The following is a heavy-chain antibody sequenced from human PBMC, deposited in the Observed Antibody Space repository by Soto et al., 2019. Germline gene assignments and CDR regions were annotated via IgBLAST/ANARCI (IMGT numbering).Heavy chain of an antibody. CDR3: TTVSIAMMRGNYYYGMDV. CDR2: IKSKTDGGTT. CDR1: GFTFSNAW. Sequence: EVQLVESGGGLVKPGGSLRLSCAASGFTFSNAWMSWVRQAPGKGLEWVGRIKSKTDGGTTDYAAPVKGRFTISRDDSKNTLYLQMNSLKTEDTAVYYCTTVSIAMMRGNYYYGMDVWGQGTTVTVSS. V-gene: IGHV3-15*01. D-gene: IGHD2-21*01. J-gene: IGHJ6*02.